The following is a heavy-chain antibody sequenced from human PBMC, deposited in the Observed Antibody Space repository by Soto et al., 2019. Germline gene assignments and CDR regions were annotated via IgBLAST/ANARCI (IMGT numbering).Heavy chain of an antibody. CDR2: ISPNGQGI. CDR3: AKDRQYPRDYCHY. Sequence: EVKLLESGGGLVQPGGSLRLSCGVSGFTVTSNGVSWVRQAPGKGLEWVSAISPNGQGIWYADSVKGRFTISRDISRNTVFLQMDSLRAEDTAVDYCAKDRQYPRDYCHYWGQGTLGTVSS. V-gene: IGHV3-23*01. J-gene: IGHJ4*02. D-gene: IGHD4-4*01. CDR1: GFTVTSNG.